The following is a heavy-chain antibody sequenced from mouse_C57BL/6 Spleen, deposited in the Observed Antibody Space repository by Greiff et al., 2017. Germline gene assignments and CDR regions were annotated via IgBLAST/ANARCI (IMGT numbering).Heavy chain of an antibody. CDR2: INPSNGGT. CDR3: ARIYDGYYLWFAY. Sequence: QVQLQQPGTELVKPGASVKLSCKASGYTFTSYWMHWVKQRPGQGLEWIGNINPSNGGTNYNEKFKSKATLTVDKSSSTAYMRLSSLASDDSAVDYCARIYDGYYLWFAYWGQGTLVTVSA. J-gene: IGHJ3*01. CDR1: GYTFTSYW. V-gene: IGHV1-53*01. D-gene: IGHD2-3*01.